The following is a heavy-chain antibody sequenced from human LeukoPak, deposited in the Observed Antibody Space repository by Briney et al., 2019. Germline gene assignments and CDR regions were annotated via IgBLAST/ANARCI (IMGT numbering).Heavy chain of an antibody. D-gene: IGHD3-3*01. CDR3: ARDAEYYDFWSGYYTYYYYYMDV. CDR2: ISSSSYI. J-gene: IGHJ6*03. Sequence: AGGSLRLSCAASGFTFSSYEMNWVRQAPGKGLEWVSSISSSSYIYYADSVKGRFTISRDNAKNSLYLQMNSLRAEDTAVYYCARDAEYYDFWSGYYTYYYYYMDVWGKGTTVTVSS. V-gene: IGHV3-21*01. CDR1: GFTFSSYE.